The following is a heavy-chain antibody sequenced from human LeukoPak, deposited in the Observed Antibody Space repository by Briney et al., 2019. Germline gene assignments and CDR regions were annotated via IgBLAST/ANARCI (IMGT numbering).Heavy chain of an antibody. CDR3: ARGPAPYYYDSSGYYHYYYYYGIDV. CDR2: INSDGSST. CDR1: GFTFSSYW. V-gene: IGHV3-74*01. Sequence: GGSLRLSCAASGFTFSSYWMHWVRQAPGKGLVWVSRINSDGSSTSYADSVKGRFTISRDNAKNTLYLQMNSLRAEDTAVYYCARGPAPYYYDSSGYYHYYYYYGIDVWGQGTTVTVSS. D-gene: IGHD3-22*01. J-gene: IGHJ6*02.